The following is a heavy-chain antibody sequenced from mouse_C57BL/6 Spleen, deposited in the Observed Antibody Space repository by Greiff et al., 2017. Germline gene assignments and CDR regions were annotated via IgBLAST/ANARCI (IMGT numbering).Heavy chain of an antibody. D-gene: IGHD2-2*01. CDR1: GFTFSSYA. J-gene: IGHJ2*01. Sequence: EVMLVESGGGLVKPGGSLKLSCAASGFTFSSYAMSWVRQTPEKRLEWVAYISSGSSTIYYADTVKGRFTISRDNAKNTLFLQMTSLRSEDTAMYYCARRRDYGYDSYYFDYWGQGTTLTVSS. V-gene: IGHV5-17*01. CDR3: ARRRDYGYDSYYFDY. CDR2: ISSGSSTI.